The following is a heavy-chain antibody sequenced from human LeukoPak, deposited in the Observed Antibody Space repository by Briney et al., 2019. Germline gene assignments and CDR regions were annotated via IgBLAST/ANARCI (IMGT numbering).Heavy chain of an antibody. J-gene: IGHJ4*02. Sequence: GGSLRLSCAASGFTFSSYSMNWVRQAPGKGLEWVSSISSSSNYIYYADSVKGRFTISRDNAKNSLFLQMNSLGAEDTAVYYCARDGLSVAAAGIYYLDYWGQGTLVTVSS. CDR3: ARDGLSVAAAGIYYLDY. V-gene: IGHV3-21*01. D-gene: IGHD6-13*01. CDR1: GFTFSSYS. CDR2: ISSSSNYI.